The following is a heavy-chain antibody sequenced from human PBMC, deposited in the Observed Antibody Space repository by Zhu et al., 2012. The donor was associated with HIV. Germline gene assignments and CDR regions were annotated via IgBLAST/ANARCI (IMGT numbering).Heavy chain of an antibody. CDR2: IYYSGTT. J-gene: IGHJ3*02. V-gene: IGHV4-30-4*08. CDR3: ARKQWELLSAFDI. D-gene: IGHD1-26*01. Sequence: QVQLQESGPGLVKPSQTLSLTCTVSGGSISSGDYYWSWVRQSPVRDLEWIGYIYYSGTTYYIPSLKSRVTISVDTSKNQFSLKLTSVTAADTAMYYCARKQWELLSAFDIWGQGQWSPSLQ. CDR1: GGSISSGDYY.